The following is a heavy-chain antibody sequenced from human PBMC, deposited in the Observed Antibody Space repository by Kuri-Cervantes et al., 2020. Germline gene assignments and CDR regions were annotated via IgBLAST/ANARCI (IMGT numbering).Heavy chain of an antibody. D-gene: IGHD4-17*01. CDR2: IYSGGST. J-gene: IGHJ6*02. CDR1: GFTFSNSD. CDR3: AKDSHGDYGYYNYYGMDV. Sequence: GESLKISCAASGFTFSNSDMNWVRQAPGKGLEWVSVIYSGGSTYYADSVKGRFTISRDNSKNTLYLQMNSPRAEDTAVYYCAKDSHGDYGYYNYYGMDVWGQGTTVTVSS. V-gene: IGHV3-66*02.